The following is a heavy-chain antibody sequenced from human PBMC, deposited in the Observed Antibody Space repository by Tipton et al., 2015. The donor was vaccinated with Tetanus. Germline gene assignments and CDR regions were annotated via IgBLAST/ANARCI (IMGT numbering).Heavy chain of an antibody. V-gene: IGHV1-8*01. CDR3: ARRVYDSEETRIDY. D-gene: IGHD3-22*01. CDR2: MNPNSGNT. Sequence: QLVQSGPEVKKPGASVKVSCKASGYTFTSYDINWVRQATGQGLEWMRWMNPNSGNTGYAQKFQGRVTMTRNTSISTAYMELSSLRSEDTAVYYCARRVYDSEETRIDYWGQGTLVTVSS. J-gene: IGHJ4*02. CDR1: GYTFTSYD.